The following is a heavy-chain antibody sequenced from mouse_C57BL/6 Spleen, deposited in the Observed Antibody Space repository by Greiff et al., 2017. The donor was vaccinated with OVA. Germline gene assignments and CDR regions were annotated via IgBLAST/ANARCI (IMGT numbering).Heavy chain of an antibody. D-gene: IGHD2-1*01. V-gene: IGHV1-69*01. CDR3: ARGIYYGNYGYFDV. Sequence: QVQLQQPGAELVMPGASVKLSCKASGYTFTSYWMHWVKQRPGQGLEWIGEIDPSDSYTNYNQKFKGKSTLTVDKSSSTAYMQLSSLTSEDSAFYYCARGIYYGNYGYFDVWGTGTTVTVSS. CDR2: IDPSDSYT. J-gene: IGHJ1*03. CDR1: GYTFTSYW.